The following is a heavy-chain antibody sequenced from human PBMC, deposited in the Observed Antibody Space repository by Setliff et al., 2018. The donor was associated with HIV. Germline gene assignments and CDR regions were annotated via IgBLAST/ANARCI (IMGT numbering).Heavy chain of an antibody. CDR1: GGSITTSTFY. CDR2: IYYSGSA. V-gene: IGHV4-39*07. Sequence: SETLSLTCTVSGGSITTSTFYWDWIRQPPGKGLEWIGYIYYSGSATYNPSLKSQASISVDTSRNEFSLKLSSVTAADTAVYFCARGGAFCGRDSCYYLDYWGQGNPVTVSS. D-gene: IGHD2-21*02. CDR3: ARGGAFCGRDSCYYLDY. J-gene: IGHJ4*02.